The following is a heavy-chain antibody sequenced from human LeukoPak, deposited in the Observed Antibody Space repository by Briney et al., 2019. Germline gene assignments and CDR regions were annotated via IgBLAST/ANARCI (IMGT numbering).Heavy chain of an antibody. CDR1: GGSISSYY. J-gene: IGHJ5*02. D-gene: IGHD6-13*01. V-gene: IGHV4-4*07. Sequence: PSETLSLTCTVSGGSISSYYWGWIRQPAGKGLEWIGHIYTSGSTNYNPSLKSRVTMSVDTSRNQFSLKLSSVTAADTAVYYCARVIVSAAGNWFDPWGQGTLVTVSS. CDR3: ARVIVSAAGNWFDP. CDR2: IYTSGST.